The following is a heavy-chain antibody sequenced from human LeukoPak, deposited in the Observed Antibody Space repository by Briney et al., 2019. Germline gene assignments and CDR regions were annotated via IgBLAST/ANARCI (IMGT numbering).Heavy chain of an antibody. Sequence: PGGSLRLSCAASGFTFSNYGMHWVRRAPGKGLEWVAVISYDGSNKYYVDSVKGRFTISRDNSKNTLYLQMNSLSAVDTAVYYCAREDVRYGYNYQGFDYWGQGTLATVSS. CDR2: ISYDGSNK. J-gene: IGHJ4*02. CDR3: AREDVRYGYNYQGFDY. V-gene: IGHV3-30*03. CDR1: GFTFSNYG. D-gene: IGHD5-24*01.